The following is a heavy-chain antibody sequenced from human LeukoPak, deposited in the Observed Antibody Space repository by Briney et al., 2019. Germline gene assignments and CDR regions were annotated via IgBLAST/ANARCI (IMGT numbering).Heavy chain of an antibody. J-gene: IGHJ3*02. V-gene: IGHV4-59*01. D-gene: IGHD1-26*01. CDR2: IYYSGST. CDR1: DGSISRYY. Sequence: PSETLSLTCTVSDGSISRYYWSWIRQPPGKGLEWVGYIYYSGSTKYNPSLKSRVTISVDTSKNQFSLKLTSVTAADTAVYSCARWGQSGDAFDIWGQGTMVTVSP. CDR3: ARWGQSGDAFDI.